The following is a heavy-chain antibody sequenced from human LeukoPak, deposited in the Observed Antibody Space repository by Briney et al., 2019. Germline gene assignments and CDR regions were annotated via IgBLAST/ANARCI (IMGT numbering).Heavy chain of an antibody. D-gene: IGHD1-26*01. CDR2: IYYSGST. V-gene: IGHV4-39*07. J-gene: IGHJ4*02. CDR1: GGSISSSSYY. CDR3: ARDGDKSEPYFDY. Sequence: PSETLSLTCTVSGGSISSSSYYWGWIRQPPGKGLEWIGSIYYSGSTYYNPSLKSRVTISVDTSKNQFSLKLSSVTAADTAVYYCARDGDKSEPYFDYWGQGTLVTVSS.